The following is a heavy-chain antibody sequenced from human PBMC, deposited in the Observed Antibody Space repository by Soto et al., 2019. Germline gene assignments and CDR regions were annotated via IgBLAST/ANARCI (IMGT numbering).Heavy chain of an antibody. Sequence: QVQLVQSGAEVKKPGASVKVSCKGSGYSFRSYDITWVRQGPGQGLEWMGWVHPETGSTGYAQRFQGRVSMTSDTSRNTTYMELSDLRVEDTAVYYCARVRVPADGLAPWGQGTLVTVSS. V-gene: IGHV1-8*02. CDR3: ARVRVPADGLAP. J-gene: IGHJ5*02. CDR2: VHPETGST. CDR1: GYSFRSYD.